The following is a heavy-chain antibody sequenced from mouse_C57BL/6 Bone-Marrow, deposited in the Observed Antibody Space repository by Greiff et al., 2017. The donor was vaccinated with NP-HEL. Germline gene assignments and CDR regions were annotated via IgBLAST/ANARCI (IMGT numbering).Heavy chain of an antibody. Sequence: EVKLVESGGDLVKPGGSLKLSCAASGFTFSSYGMCWVRQTPDKRLEWVATISSGGSYTYYPDSVKGRFTISRDNAKNTLYLQMSSLKSEDTAMYYCARHEDGYDLYAMDCWGQGTSVTVSS. CDR1: GFTFSSYG. D-gene: IGHD2-2*01. CDR3: ARHEDGYDLYAMDC. V-gene: IGHV5-6*01. CDR2: ISSGGSYT. J-gene: IGHJ4*01.